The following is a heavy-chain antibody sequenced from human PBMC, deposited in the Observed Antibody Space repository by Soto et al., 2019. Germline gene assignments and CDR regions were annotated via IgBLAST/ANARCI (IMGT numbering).Heavy chain of an antibody. V-gene: IGHV3-30*18. CDR3: AKDLRIAVAGTDYFDS. D-gene: IGHD6-19*01. CDR1: GFSFSSYG. J-gene: IGHJ4*02. CDR2: TSYDVTNK. Sequence: QVQLVESGGGVVQPGRSLRLSCAASGFSFSSYGMHWVRQAPGKGLEWVAVTSYDVTNKYYADSVKGRFTISRDNSKNTLNLQLNSLGAEDTVVYYGAKDLRIAVAGTDYFDSWGQGTLVTVSS.